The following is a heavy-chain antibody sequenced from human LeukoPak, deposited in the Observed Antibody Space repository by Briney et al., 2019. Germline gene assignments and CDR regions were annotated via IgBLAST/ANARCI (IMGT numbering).Heavy chain of an antibody. CDR3: ARSMAAAGSDFDY. D-gene: IGHD6-13*01. CDR1: GGSISSGGYY. Sequence: SETLSLTCTVSGGSISSGGYYWSWIRQHPGKGLEWIGYIYYSGSTYYNPSLKSRVTISVDTSKNQFSLKLSSVTAADTAVYYCARSMAAAGSDFDYWGQGTLVTVSS. CDR2: IYYSGST. V-gene: IGHV4-31*03. J-gene: IGHJ4*02.